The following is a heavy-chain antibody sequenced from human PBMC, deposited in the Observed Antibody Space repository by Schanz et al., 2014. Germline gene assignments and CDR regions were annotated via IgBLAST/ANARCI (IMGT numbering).Heavy chain of an antibody. D-gene: IGHD5-12*01. CDR2: TSSDGSLK. CDR3: ARGGRGGYPGRVFDI. V-gene: IGHV3-30*04. Sequence: QVQLVESGGGVVQPGRSLRLSCAASGFTFSSYAVHWVRQAPDKGLVWVAVTSSDGSLKYYADSVKGRFTISRDNSRDTVYLQMNSLRGEDTAVYYCARGGRGGYPGRVFDIGGKGTRVTASS. CDR1: GFTFSSYA. J-gene: IGHJ3*02.